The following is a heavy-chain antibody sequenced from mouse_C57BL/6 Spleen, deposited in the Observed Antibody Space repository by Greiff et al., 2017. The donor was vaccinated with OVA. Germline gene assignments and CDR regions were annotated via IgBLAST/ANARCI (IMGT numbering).Heavy chain of an antibody. J-gene: IGHJ4*01. D-gene: IGHD2-2*01. CDR2: IYPGSGST. Sequence: VQLQQSGAELVKPGASVKMSCKASGYTFTSYWITWVKQRPGQGLEWIGDIYPGSGSTNYNEKFKSKATLTVDTSSSTAYMQLSSLTSEDSAVYYCAIYYGYGDYAMDYWGQGTSVTVSS. CDR1: GYTFTSYW. V-gene: IGHV1-55*01. CDR3: AIYYGYGDYAMDY.